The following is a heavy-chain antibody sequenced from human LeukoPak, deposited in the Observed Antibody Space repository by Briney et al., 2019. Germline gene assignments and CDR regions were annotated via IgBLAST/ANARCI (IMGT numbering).Heavy chain of an antibody. J-gene: IGHJ4*02. Sequence: SETLSLTCTVSGYSISSGYYWGWIRQPPGKGLEWIGSIYHSGSTYYNPSLKSRVTISVDTSKNQFSLKLSSVTAADTAVYYCARHRTFGGVIAHFDYWGQGTLVTVSS. V-gene: IGHV4-38-2*02. CDR2: IYHSGST. CDR1: GYSISSGYY. D-gene: IGHD3-16*02. CDR3: ARHRTFGGVIAHFDY.